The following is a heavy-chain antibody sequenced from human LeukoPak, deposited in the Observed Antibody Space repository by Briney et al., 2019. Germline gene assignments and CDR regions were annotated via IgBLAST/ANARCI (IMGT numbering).Heavy chain of an antibody. CDR3: AKDRNYYDSSGYFGY. Sequence: GGSLRLSCAASGFTFSSYGTHWVRQAPGKGLEWVAVISYDGSNKYYADSVKGRFTISRDNSKNTLYLQMNSLRAEDTAVYYCAKDRNYYDSSGYFGYWGQGTLVTVSS. CDR1: GFTFSSYG. CDR2: ISYDGSNK. D-gene: IGHD3-22*01. V-gene: IGHV3-30*18. J-gene: IGHJ4*02.